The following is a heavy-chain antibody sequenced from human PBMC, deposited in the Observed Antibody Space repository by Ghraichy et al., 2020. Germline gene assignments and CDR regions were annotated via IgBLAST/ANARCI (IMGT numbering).Heavy chain of an antibody. Sequence: ETLSLTCTVSGGSISSSSYYWGWIRQPPGRGLEWIGSIYYSGSTYYNPSLKSRVTISVDTSKNQFSLKLSSVTAADTAVYYCARDYMGHGYYYYGMDVWGQGTTVTVSS. CDR2: IYYSGST. J-gene: IGHJ6*02. CDR3: ARDYMGHGYYYYGMDV. D-gene: IGHD3-10*01. CDR1: GGSISSSSYY. V-gene: IGHV4-39*07.